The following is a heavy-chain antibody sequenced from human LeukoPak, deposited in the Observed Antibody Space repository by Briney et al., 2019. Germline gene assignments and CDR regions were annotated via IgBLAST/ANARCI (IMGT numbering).Heavy chain of an antibody. D-gene: IGHD3-22*01. J-gene: IGHJ4*02. CDR2: ISGSGGST. CDR1: GFTFSSYA. V-gene: IGHV3-23*01. Sequence: PGGSLRLSCAASGFTFSSYAMSWVRQAPGKGLEWVSAISGSGGSTYYADSVKGRFTISRDNSKNTLYLQMNSLRAEDTAVYYCAKEPSSPYYYDSSGYQAYWGQGTLVTVSS. CDR3: AKEPSSPYYYDSSGYQAY.